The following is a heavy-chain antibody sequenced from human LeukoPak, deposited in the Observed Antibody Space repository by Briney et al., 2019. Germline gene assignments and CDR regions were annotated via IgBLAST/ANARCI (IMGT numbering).Heavy chain of an antibody. V-gene: IGHV3-21*01. CDR2: ISSSSSYI. CDR3: ARVVWFGETIDY. Sequence: GGSLRLSCAVSGFTFSSYSMNWVRQAPGKGMEWVSSISSSSSYIYYADSVKGRFAISRDNAKNSLYLQMNSLRAEDTAVYYCARVVWFGETIDYWGQGTLVTVSS. CDR1: GFTFSSYS. J-gene: IGHJ4*02. D-gene: IGHD3-10*01.